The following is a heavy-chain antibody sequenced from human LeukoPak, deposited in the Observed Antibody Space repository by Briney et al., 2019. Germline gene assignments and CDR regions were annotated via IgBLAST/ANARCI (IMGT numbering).Heavy chain of an antibody. CDR3: AKDTRGSYSWFDP. V-gene: IGHV3-23*01. D-gene: IGHD1-26*01. Sequence: GGSLRLSCAASGFTFDDYAMHWVRQAPGKGLEWVSAISGSGGSTYYADSVKGRFTISRDNSKNTLYLQMNSLRAEDTAVYYCAKDTRGSYSWFDPWGQGTLVTVSS. J-gene: IGHJ5*02. CDR1: GFTFDDYA. CDR2: ISGSGGST.